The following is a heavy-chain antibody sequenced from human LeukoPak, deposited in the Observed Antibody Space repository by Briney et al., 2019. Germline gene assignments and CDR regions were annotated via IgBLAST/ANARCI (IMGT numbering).Heavy chain of an antibody. D-gene: IGHD3-10*01. CDR3: ARATLWFGESRMNV. Sequence: GSLTLSCAASGFTFSSYARKWVGQAPGRELVGWIGISGSAGSTYYADSVKGRITMSRDNSKNKLYLKMNSLSAEDMAVYYCARATLWFGESRMNVWGKETTVT. J-gene: IGHJ6*03. V-gene: IGHV3-23*01. CDR1: GFTFSSYA. CDR2: ISGSAGST.